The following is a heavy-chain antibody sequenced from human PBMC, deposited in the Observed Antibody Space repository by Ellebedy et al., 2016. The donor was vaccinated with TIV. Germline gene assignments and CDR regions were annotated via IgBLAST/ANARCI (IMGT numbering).Heavy chain of an antibody. Sequence: PGGSLRLSCAASGFTFSQYAMHWVRQAPGKGLDWVALISYDGGISKYYSDSVKGRFTISRDNAKNSLYLHMNSLRAEDTALYYCARGPAGYNAGKHDFWGQGTLVVVSS. CDR2: ISYDGGISK. CDR1: GFTFSQYA. V-gene: IGHV3-30-3*01. CDR3: ARGPAGYNAGKHDF. J-gene: IGHJ4*02. D-gene: IGHD1-14*01.